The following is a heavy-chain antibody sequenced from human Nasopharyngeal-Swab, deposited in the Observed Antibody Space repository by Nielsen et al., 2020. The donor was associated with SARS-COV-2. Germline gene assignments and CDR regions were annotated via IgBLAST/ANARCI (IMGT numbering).Heavy chain of an antibody. CDR2: IKQDGSEK. V-gene: IGHV3-7*03. Sequence: GESLKISCAASGFTFSSYWMSWVRQAPGTGLEWVANIKQDGSEKYYVDSVKGRFTISRDNAKNSLYLQMNSLRAEDTAVYYCARDYCSSTSCQRYYYYYYGMDVWGQGTTVTVSS. J-gene: IGHJ6*02. CDR3: ARDYCSSTSCQRYYYYYYGMDV. CDR1: GFTFSSYW. D-gene: IGHD2-2*01.